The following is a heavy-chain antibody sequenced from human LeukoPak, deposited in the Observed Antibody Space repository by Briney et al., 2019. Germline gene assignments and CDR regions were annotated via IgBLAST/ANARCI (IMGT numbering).Heavy chain of an antibody. CDR3: AKDSSIAVAGEFDY. CDR1: GFNFSSYA. CDR2: ISGSGGST. J-gene: IGHJ4*02. D-gene: IGHD6-19*01. Sequence: GGSIRHFCAASGFNFSSYAMSWVRQAPGKGLEWVSAISGSGGSTYYADSVKGRFTISRDNSKNTLYLQMNSLKAEDTAVYYCAKDSSIAVAGEFDYWGQGTLVTVSS. V-gene: IGHV3-23*01.